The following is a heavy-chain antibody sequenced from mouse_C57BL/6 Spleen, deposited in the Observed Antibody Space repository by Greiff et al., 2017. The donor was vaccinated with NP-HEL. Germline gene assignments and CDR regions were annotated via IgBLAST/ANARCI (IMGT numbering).Heavy chain of an antibody. CDR3: ARDWYIYDGPSYAIDY. D-gene: IGHD2-3*01. CDR2: IDPANGTT. CDR1: GFNIKNTY. V-gene: IGHV14-3*01. Sequence: VQLQQSVAELVRPGASVKLSCTASGFNIKNTYMHWVKQRPEQGLEWIGRIDPANGTTRYAPKFQGKATLTADTSSNTAYLQLRSLTSEDTAIYCCARDWYIYDGPSYAIDYRGQGTSVTVSS. J-gene: IGHJ4*01.